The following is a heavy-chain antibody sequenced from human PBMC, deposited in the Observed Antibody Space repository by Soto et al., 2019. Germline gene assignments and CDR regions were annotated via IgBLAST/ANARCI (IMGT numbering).Heavy chain of an antibody. CDR1: GYTFTSYY. J-gene: IGHJ6*02. CDR2: INPRGGST. CDR3: ARLRSAASAITIPQSNGMDV. Sequence: ASVKVSCKASGYTFTSYYMHWVRQAPGQGLEWMGIINPRGGSTSYAQKFQGRVTMTRDTSTSTVYMELSSLRSEDTAVYYCARLRSAASAITIPQSNGMDVWGQGTTVTVSS. D-gene: IGHD3-3*01. V-gene: IGHV1-46*01.